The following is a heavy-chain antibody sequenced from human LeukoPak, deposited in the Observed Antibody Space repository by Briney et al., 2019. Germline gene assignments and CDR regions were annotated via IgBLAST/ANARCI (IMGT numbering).Heavy chain of an antibody. CDR2: IYYSGST. J-gene: IGHJ4*02. V-gene: IGHV4-30-4*01. Sequence: SETLSFTCTVSGGSISSGDYYWSWIRQPPGKGLEWIGYIYYSGSTYYNPSLKSRVTISVDTSKNQFSLKLSSVTAADTAVYYCASSSSWYYFDYWGQGTLVTVSS. CDR3: ASSSSWYYFDY. D-gene: IGHD6-13*01. CDR1: GGSISSGDYY.